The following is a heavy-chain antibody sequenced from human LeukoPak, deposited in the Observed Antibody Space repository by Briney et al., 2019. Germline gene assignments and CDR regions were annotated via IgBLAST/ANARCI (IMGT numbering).Heavy chain of an antibody. CDR1: GFTFDDYD. V-gene: IGHV3-20*04. D-gene: IGHD3-9*01. CDR3: ARARSTGYYVADY. J-gene: IGHJ4*02. CDR2: INWNGGST. Sequence: PGGSLRLSCAASGFTFDDYDMSWVRHAPGKGLEWVSGINWNGGSTGYADSVKGRFTISRDNAKNSLYLQMNSLRAADTALYYCARARSTGYYVADYWGQGTLVPVSS.